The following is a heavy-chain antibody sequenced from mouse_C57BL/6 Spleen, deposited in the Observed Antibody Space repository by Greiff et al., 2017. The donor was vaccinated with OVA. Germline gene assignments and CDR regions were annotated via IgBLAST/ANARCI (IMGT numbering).Heavy chain of an antibody. CDR3: ARDREVTTEYFDV. CDR1: GFTFSSYA. D-gene: IGHD2-2*01. Sequence: EVKLVESGGGLVKPGGSLKLSCAASGFTFSSYAMSWVRQTPEKRLEWVATISDGGSYTYYPDNVKGRFTISRDNAKNNLYLQMSHLKSEDTAMYYCARDREVTTEYFDVGGTGTTVTVSS. V-gene: IGHV5-4*01. J-gene: IGHJ1*03. CDR2: ISDGGSYT.